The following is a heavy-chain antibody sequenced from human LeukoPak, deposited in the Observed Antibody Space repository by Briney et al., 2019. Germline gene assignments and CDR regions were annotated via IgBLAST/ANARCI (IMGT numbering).Heavy chain of an antibody. Sequence: ASVKVSCKASGYTFTGYYMHWVRQAPGQGLEWMGWINPNSGGTNYAQKFHDRVTMTRDTSISTAYMELKRLRSDDTAVYYCARGRDIWSPFHYWGQGTLVTVSS. V-gene: IGHV1-2*02. CDR2: INPNSGGT. CDR3: ARGRDIWSPFHY. D-gene: IGHD1-1*01. CDR1: GYTFTGYY. J-gene: IGHJ4*02.